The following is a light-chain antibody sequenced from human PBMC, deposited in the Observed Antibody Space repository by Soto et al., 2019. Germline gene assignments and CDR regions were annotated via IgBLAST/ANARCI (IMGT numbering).Light chain of an antibody. CDR3: QQRPNWPLT. V-gene: IGKV3-11*01. CDR1: QSISSH. CDR2: DAS. Sequence: EIVLTQSPATLSLSPGERATLFCRASQSISSHLAWYQQKPGQAPRLLMYDASNRATGIPARFSGSGSGTDFTLTISSLEPEDFAVYYCQQRPNWPLTFGGGTKVEIK. J-gene: IGKJ4*01.